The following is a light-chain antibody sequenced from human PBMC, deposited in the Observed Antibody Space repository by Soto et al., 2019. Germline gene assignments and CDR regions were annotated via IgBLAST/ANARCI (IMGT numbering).Light chain of an antibody. CDR2: DVI. Sequence: QSVLTQPASVSGSPGQSITISCSGTSSDVGDYNYVSWYQQHPGKAPKLMIYDVINRPSGVSPRFSGSKSGNTASLTISGLQAEDEADYYCSSYTSTGTRVFGGGTKLTVL. J-gene: IGLJ3*02. CDR1: SSDVGDYNY. V-gene: IGLV2-14*01. CDR3: SSYTSTGTRV.